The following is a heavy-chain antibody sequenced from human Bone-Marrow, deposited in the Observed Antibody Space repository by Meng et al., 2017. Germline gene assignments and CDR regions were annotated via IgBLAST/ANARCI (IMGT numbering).Heavy chain of an antibody. J-gene: IGHJ4*02. V-gene: IGHV4-30-4*01. Sequence: QVQLQESGPGLVRPTQTLSLTCPVSNDSISSGDYYWSWIRQPPGKGLGWIGFIYYSGTTYYNPSLKSRVTISVDTSKNQFSLNLSSVTAADTAVYYCARDRGGYGDISYWGQGTLVTVSS. CDR1: NDSISSGDYY. CDR3: ARDRGGYGDISY. D-gene: IGHD4-17*01. CDR2: IYYSGTT.